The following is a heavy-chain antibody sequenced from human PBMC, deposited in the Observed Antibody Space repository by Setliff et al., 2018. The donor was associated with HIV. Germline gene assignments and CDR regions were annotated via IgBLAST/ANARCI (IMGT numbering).Heavy chain of an antibody. J-gene: IGHJ4*02. CDR3: ARARGANWPFDY. V-gene: IGHV3-7*01. CDR2: IKQDGSEI. Sequence: PGGSLRLSCAASGFTFSNYWMDWVRQAPGKGLEWVATIKQDGSEIYYMDSVKGRFTISRDNAKNSLELEMKFLSDEETAVYYCARARGANWPFDYWGQGTLVTVSS. D-gene: IGHD1-1*01. CDR1: GFTFSNYW.